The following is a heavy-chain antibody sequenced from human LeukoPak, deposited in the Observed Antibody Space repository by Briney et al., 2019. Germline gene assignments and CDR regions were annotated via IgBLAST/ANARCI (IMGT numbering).Heavy chain of an antibody. CDR1: GGSISSHY. J-gene: IGHJ4*02. V-gene: IGHV4-59*11. D-gene: IGHD5-18*01. CDR3: ATIKRGSIYGYFDF. CDR2: LLDSVNT. Sequence: LSETLSLTCTVSGGSISSHYWSWIRQPPGKGLEWMAYLLDSVNTKDNPSLNSRLTLSADTSKNQFSLRLSSVTAADTAVYYCATIKRGSIYGYFDFCGQGIKVTVSS.